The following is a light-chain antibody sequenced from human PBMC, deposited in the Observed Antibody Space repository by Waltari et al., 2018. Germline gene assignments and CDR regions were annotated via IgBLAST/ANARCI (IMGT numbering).Light chain of an antibody. J-gene: IGKJ1*01. CDR3: LQYNDWPWT. Sequence: EIVMTQSPATLSVSPGERVTLSCRASQSVSSNLGWYQQKPGQAPRLLMYGASTRVTGFPARFSGSGYGTEFTLTISSLQSEDFAVYYCLQYNDWPWTFGQGTMVEIK. V-gene: IGKV3-15*01. CDR2: GAS. CDR1: QSVSSN.